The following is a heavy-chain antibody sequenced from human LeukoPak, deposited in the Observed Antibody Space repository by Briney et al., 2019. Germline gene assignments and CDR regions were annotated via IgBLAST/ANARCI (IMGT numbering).Heavy chain of an antibody. D-gene: IGHD3-22*01. CDR3: ARVYSYYDTNDY. J-gene: IGHJ4*02. CDR2: INPNSGGT. V-gene: IGHV1-2*02. CDR1: GYTFTGYF. Sequence: ASVKVSCKSSGYTFTGYFVHWVRQAPGQGLEWMGWINPNSGGTNYAQKFQGRVTMTRDTSISIAYMELSRLRSDDTAVYYCARVYSYYDTNDYWGQGTLVTVSS.